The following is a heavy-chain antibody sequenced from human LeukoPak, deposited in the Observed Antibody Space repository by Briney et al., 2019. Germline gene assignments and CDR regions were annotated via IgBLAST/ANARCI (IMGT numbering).Heavy chain of an antibody. CDR2: IYHSGST. CDR3: ARDYGDFNWFDP. V-gene: IGHV4-38-2*02. CDR1: GYSISSGYY. D-gene: IGHD4-17*01. J-gene: IGHJ5*02. Sequence: SETLSLTCTVSGYSISSGYYWGWIRQPPGKGLEWIGSIYHSGSTYYNPSLKSRVTISMDTSKNQFSLKLSSVTAADTAVYYCARDYGDFNWFDPWGQGTLVTVSS.